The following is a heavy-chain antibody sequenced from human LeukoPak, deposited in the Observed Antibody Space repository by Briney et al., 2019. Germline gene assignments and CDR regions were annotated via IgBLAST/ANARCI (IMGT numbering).Heavy chain of an antibody. J-gene: IGHJ3*02. D-gene: IGHD2-21*02. V-gene: IGHV1-46*01. CDR2: INPSDGST. CDR1: GYTFTSYY. Sequence: GASVKVSCKASGYTFTSYYMHWVRQAPGQGLEWMGIINPSDGSTSYAQKFQGRVTMTRDTSTSTAYMELSSLRSEDTAVYYCARGVVTATQHDAFDIWGQGTMVTVSS. CDR3: ARGVVTATQHDAFDI.